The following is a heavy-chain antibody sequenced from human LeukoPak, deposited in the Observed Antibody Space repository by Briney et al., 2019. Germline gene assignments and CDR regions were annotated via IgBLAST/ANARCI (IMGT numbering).Heavy chain of an antibody. V-gene: IGHV4-31*03. CDR2: IYYSGST. D-gene: IGHD3-10*01. CDR1: GGSISSGGYY. Sequence: PSETLSLTCTGSGGSISSGGYYWSWIRQHPGKGLEWIGYIYYSGSTYYNPSLKSRVTISVDTSKNQFSLKLSSVTAADTAVYYCARDRRPYYYGSGSSLGYMDVWGKGTTVTVSS. J-gene: IGHJ6*03. CDR3: ARDRRPYYYGSGSSLGYMDV.